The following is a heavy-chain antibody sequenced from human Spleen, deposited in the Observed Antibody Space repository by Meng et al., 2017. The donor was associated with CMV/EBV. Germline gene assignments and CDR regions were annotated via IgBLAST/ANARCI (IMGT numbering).Heavy chain of an antibody. CDR2: IYTSGST. V-gene: IGHV4-4*07. CDR1: GGSISSYY. D-gene: IGHD3-22*01. Sequence: QVQLQESGPGLVKTSETLSLTCTVSGGSISSYYWSWIRQPAGKGLEWIGRIYTSGSTNYNPSLKSRVTMSVDTSKNQFSLKLSSVTAADTAVYYCARGDRYYDSSGPFDYWGQGTLVTVSS. CDR3: ARGDRYYDSSGPFDY. J-gene: IGHJ4*02.